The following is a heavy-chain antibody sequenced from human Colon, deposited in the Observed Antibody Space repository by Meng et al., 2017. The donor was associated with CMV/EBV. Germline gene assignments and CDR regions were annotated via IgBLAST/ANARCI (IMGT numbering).Heavy chain of an antibody. J-gene: IGHJ4*02. Sequence: ASVKVSCKTSGYTFTDYDVTWVRQAPGQGLEWMGWMTPSSGYPGYAPKFQGRVTMTRNTSISTAYMELSGLTSKDTAVYYCARGGGGTSSDYWGQGTLVTVSS. D-gene: IGHD6-6*01. CDR2: MTPSSGYP. CDR1: GYTFTDYD. CDR3: ARGGGGTSSDY. V-gene: IGHV1-8*01.